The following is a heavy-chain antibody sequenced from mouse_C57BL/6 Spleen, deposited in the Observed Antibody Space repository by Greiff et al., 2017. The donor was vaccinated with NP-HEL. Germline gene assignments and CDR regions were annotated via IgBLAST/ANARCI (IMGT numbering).Heavy chain of an antibody. CDR1: GYTFTDYE. V-gene: IGHV1-15*01. CDR2: IDPETGGT. Sequence: VQLQQSGAELVRPGASVTLSCKASGYTFTDYEMHWVKQTPVHGLEWIGAIDPETGGTAYNQKFKGKAILTAAKSSSTAYMELRSLTAEDSAVYYCTRLHYSNYGYAMDYWGQGTSVTVSS. CDR3: TRLHYSNYGYAMDY. D-gene: IGHD2-5*01. J-gene: IGHJ4*01.